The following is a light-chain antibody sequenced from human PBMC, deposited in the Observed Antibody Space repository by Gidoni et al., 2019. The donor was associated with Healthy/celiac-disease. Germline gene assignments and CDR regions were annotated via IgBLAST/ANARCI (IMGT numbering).Light chain of an antibody. V-gene: IGKV1-5*03. Sequence: DIQITQSPSTLSASVGDRVTITCQASQSISSSLAWYQQKPGKAPKLLIYEASSLESGVPSRFSGSGSGTEFTLTISSLQPDDFATYYCQQYNSYSPTFGQGTKVEIK. J-gene: IGKJ1*01. CDR1: QSISSS. CDR3: QQYNSYSPT. CDR2: EAS.